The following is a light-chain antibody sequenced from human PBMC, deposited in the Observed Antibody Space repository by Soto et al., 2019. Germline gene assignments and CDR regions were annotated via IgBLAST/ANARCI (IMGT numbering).Light chain of an antibody. CDR1: QSISSW. J-gene: IGKJ1*01. CDR2: KAS. Sequence: DIQMTQSPSTLAASVGDRVTITCRASQSISSWLAWYQQKPGKAPKLLIYKASSLESGVPSRFSGSGSGTEFTLTISSLHPDDFATYFCQQYNTYSSLGQGTQVEIK. CDR3: QQYNTYSS. V-gene: IGKV1-5*03.